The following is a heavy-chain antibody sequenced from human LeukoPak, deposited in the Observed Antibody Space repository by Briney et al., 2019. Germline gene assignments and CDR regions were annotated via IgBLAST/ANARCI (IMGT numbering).Heavy chain of an antibody. J-gene: IGHJ4*02. CDR3: AREGGFFRPLDY. V-gene: IGHV4-4*02. CDR1: GGSVTSTNW. CDR2: VRLDGKT. Sequence: PSETLSLTCGVSGGSVTSTNWWTWVRQPPGKGLEWIGEVRLDGKTHYNPSLQSRLTILVSLSENHISLRLTSVTAADTAAYYCAREGGFFRPLDYSGQGTLVTVSS. D-gene: IGHD3-3*01.